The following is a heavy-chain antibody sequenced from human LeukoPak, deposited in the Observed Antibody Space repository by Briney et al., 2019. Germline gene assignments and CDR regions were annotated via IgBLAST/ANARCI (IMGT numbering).Heavy chain of an antibody. CDR1: GGSISRDY. CDR3: ARAGFYASVNQYYYYYYMDV. J-gene: IGHJ6*03. CDR2: IYYTGRT. D-gene: IGHD2/OR15-2a*01. V-gene: IGHV4-59*01. Sequence: SETLSLTCTVSGGSISRDYCSWIRQPPGKGLEWIGYIYYTGRTDYNPSLKSRVTISIDTSKNQFSLKVTSVTAADAAVYYCARAGFYASVNQYYYYYYMDVWGTGTTVTVSS.